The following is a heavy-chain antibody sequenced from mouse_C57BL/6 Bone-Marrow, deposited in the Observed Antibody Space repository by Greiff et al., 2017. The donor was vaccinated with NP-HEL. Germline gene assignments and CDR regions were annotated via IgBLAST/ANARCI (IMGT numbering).Heavy chain of an antibody. D-gene: IGHD1-1*01. CDR1: GFNIKDYY. V-gene: IGHV14-2*01. Sequence: VQLKESGAELVKPGASVKLSCTASGFNIKDYYMHWVKQRTEQGLEWIGRIDPEDGETNYAPKFQGKATITADTSSNTAYLQLSSLTSEDTAVYYCARLGYYYGRGSLRVPVVADWCKVLTKQEYYFDYWGQGTTLTVSS. CDR2: IDPEDGET. CDR3: ARLGYYYGRGSLRVPVVADWCKVLTKQEYYFDY. J-gene: IGHJ2*01.